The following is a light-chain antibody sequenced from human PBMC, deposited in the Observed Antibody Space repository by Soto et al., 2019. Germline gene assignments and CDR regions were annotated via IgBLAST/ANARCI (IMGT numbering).Light chain of an antibody. Sequence: DIQMTQSPSSLSASIGDRVTITCRASQSLSSWVAWYQKKPDKGPQLLISDTSRLETGVPSRFSGSGTEFTLTISSLQSEDFAVYYCQQYNSWPLTFGGGTKVEIK. V-gene: IGKV1-5*01. CDR1: QSLSSW. J-gene: IGKJ4*01. CDR2: DTS. CDR3: QQYNSWPLT.